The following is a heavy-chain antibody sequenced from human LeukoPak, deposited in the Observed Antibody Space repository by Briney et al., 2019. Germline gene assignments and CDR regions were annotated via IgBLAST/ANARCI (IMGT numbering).Heavy chain of an antibody. Sequence: SGTLSLTCAVYGGSFSGYYWSWIRQPPGKGLEWIGEINHSGSTNYNPSLKSRVTISLDTSKNQFSLKLSSVTAADTAVYYCAREIAVAATFVKRALNWFDPWGQGTLVTVSS. V-gene: IGHV4-34*01. CDR3: AREIAVAATFVKRALNWFDP. CDR2: INHSGST. CDR1: GGSFSGYY. J-gene: IGHJ5*02. D-gene: IGHD6-19*01.